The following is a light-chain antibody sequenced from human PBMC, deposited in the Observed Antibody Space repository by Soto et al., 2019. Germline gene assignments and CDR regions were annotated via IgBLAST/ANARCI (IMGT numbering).Light chain of an antibody. V-gene: IGKV4-1*01. CDR3: QQDRLAPYR. CDR2: WAS. J-gene: IGKJ2*03. Sequence: DFVMTQSPDSLAVSLGERATINCKSSQSVLFISNNKNYLAWYQQKPLQPPKLLIYWASTRGSGVPDRFSGSGSVTDFTLTVSSLQAEVVAVYYCQQDRLAPYRVGQGPKQDIK. CDR1: QSVLFISNNKNY.